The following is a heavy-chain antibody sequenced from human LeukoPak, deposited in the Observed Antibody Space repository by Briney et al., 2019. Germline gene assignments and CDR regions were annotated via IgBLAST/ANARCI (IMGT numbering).Heavy chain of an antibody. J-gene: IGHJ4*02. CDR2: ISNDGSRK. CDR3: ARDRAWNYFDY. V-gene: IGHV3-30*03. D-gene: IGHD3-3*01. Sequence: GGSLRLSCAPSGFTFSRHGMHWVHQAPGKGLEWVAIISNDGSRKYYAHSVEGRFTISRDNSKNTLYLQMDSLRAEDTAVYYCARDRAWNYFDYWGQGTLVTVSS. CDR1: GFTFSRHG.